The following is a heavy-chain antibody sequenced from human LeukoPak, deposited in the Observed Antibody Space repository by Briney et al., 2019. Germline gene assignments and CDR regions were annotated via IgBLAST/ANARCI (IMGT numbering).Heavy chain of an antibody. V-gene: IGHV3-30*18. Sequence: GGSLRLSCAASGFTFSSYGMHWVRQAPGKGLEWVAVISYDGSNKYYADSVKGRFTISRDNSKNTLYLQMNSLRAEDTAVYYCAKTPQWELLSWGQADYFDYWGQGTLVTVSS. J-gene: IGHJ4*02. D-gene: IGHD1-26*01. CDR3: AKTPQWELLSWGQADYFDY. CDR2: ISYDGSNK. CDR1: GFTFSSYG.